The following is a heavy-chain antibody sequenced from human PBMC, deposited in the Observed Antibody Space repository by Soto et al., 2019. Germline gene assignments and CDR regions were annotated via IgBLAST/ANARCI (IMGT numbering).Heavy chain of an antibody. CDR3: AALLAGG. CDR2: VYYNESA. V-gene: IGHV4-30-4*01. D-gene: IGHD3-10*01. Sequence: QVQLQEPGPRLVSPSETLSLTCTVSGASVTSGDFYWSWIRQPPGKGLEWIGYVYYNESAYYNPSLKSRTCISVDTSKNHFTLELSSVTAADTAVYYCAALLAGGWGQGSLVTVSS. CDR1: GASVTSGDFY. J-gene: IGHJ4*02.